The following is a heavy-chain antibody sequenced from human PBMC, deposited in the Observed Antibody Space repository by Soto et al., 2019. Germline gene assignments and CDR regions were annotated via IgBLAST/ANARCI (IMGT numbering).Heavy chain of an antibody. V-gene: IGHV3-9*01. J-gene: IGHJ6*03. CDR2: ISWNSGSI. Sequence: DVQLVESGGGLVQPGRSLRLSCAASGFTFDDYAMHWVRQAPGKGLEWVSGISWNSGSIGYADSVKGRFTISRDNAKNSLYLQMNSLRAEDTALYYCAKDAYYYYYMDVWGKGTTVTVSS. CDR3: AKDAYYYYYMDV. CDR1: GFTFDDYA.